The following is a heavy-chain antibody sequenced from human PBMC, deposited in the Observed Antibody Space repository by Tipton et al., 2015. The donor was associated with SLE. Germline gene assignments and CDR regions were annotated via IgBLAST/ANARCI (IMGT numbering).Heavy chain of an antibody. CDR3: ARESDGSWASFDY. J-gene: IGHJ4*02. Sequence: SLRLSCAASGFTFSSYEMNWVRQAPGKGLEWVSGISGSGGSTDYADSVKGRFTISRDNSKNTLYLQMNSLRAEDTAVYYRARESDGSWASFDYWGQGTLVTVSS. D-gene: IGHD1-26*01. CDR1: GFTFSSYE. V-gene: IGHV3-23*01. CDR2: ISGSGGST.